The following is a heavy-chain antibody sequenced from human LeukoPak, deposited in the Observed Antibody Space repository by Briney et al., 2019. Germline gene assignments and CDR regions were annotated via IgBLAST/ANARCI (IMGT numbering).Heavy chain of an antibody. V-gene: IGHV2-70*04. CDR3: ARSPGLENGFDY. Sequence: ESGPTLVNPTQTLTLTCTFSGFSLSTTGVRMSWIRQPPGQALEWLARIDWDDDKFYNTSLKTRLTISKDTSKNQVVLTMTNMDPVVTATYYCARSPGLENGFDYWGQGTLVTVSS. J-gene: IGHJ4*02. D-gene: IGHD2-8*01. CDR1: GFSLSTTGVR. CDR2: IDWDDDK.